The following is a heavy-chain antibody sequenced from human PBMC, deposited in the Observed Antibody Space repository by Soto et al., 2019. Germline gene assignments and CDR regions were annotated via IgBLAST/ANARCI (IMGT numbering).Heavy chain of an antibody. Sequence: QPQLQESGPGLLKPSETLSLTCTVSGASISSSRYYWGWIRQPPGKGLEWIGNIYNNGGTYYNPSLTSRVAISVDTSTNQFSLKLNSVTAADTAVYYCVSSPSGSHTWKSPLDFWGQGTLVTVSS. V-gene: IGHV4-39*01. CDR2: IYNNGGT. CDR1: GASISSSRYY. J-gene: IGHJ4*02. CDR3: VSSPSGSHTWKSPLDF. D-gene: IGHD3-10*01.